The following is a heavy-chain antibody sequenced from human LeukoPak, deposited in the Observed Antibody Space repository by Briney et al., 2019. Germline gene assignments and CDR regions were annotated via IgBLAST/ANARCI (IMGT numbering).Heavy chain of an antibody. J-gene: IGHJ4*02. CDR3: ARDRLGATISRAFDY. D-gene: IGHD1-26*01. Sequence: LAGGSLRLSCAASGFTFSSYAMSWVRQAPGKGLEWVSYISGSGSTIHYADSVKGRFTISRDNAKNSLYLQMNSLRAEDTAVYYCARDRLGATISRAFDYWGQGTLVTVSS. V-gene: IGHV3-48*04. CDR1: GFTFSSYA. CDR2: ISGSGSTI.